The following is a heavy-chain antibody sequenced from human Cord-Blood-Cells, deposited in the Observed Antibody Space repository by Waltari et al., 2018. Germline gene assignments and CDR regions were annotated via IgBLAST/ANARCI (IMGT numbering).Heavy chain of an antibody. CDR2: INHSGST. CDR1: GGSFSGYY. V-gene: IGHV4-34*01. D-gene: IGHD3-10*01. Sequence: QVQLQQWGAGLLKPSETLSLTCAVYGGSFSGYYWSWIRQPPGKGLGWIGEINHSGSTNYNPAIKSRVTISVDTSKNQFSLKLSSVTAADTAVYYCARLLGLFDPWGQGTLVSVSS. CDR3: ARLLGLFDP. J-gene: IGHJ5*02.